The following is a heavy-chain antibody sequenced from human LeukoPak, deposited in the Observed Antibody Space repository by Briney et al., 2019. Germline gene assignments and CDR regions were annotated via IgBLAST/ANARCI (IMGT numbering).Heavy chain of an antibody. CDR3: ARARDFNYYDSSGYFDY. V-gene: IGHV3-48*01. CDR2: ISSSGSTI. J-gene: IGHJ4*02. D-gene: IGHD3-22*01. CDR1: GFTFSSYG. Sequence: GGSLRLSCAASGFTFSSYGMSWVRQAPGKGLECVSYISSSGSTIYYADSVKGRFTISRDNAKNSLYLQMNSLRAEDTAVYYCARARDFNYYDSSGYFDYWGQGTLVTVSS.